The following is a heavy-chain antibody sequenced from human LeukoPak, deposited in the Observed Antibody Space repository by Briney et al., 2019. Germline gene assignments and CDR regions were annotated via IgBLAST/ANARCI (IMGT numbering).Heavy chain of an antibody. J-gene: IGHJ4*02. CDR2: IYYSGST. V-gene: IGHV4-59*01. D-gene: IGHD3-16*02. Sequence: PSETLSLTCTVSGGSISSYYWSWIRQPPGKGLEWIGYIYYSGSTNYNPSLKSRVTISVDTSKNQFSLKLSSVTAADTAVYYCARGMITFGGVIVQDAYYFDYWAREPWSPSPQ. CDR1: GGSISSYY. CDR3: ARGMITFGGVIVQDAYYFDY.